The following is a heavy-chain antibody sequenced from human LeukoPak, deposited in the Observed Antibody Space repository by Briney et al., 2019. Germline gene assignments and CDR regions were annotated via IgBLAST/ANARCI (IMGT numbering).Heavy chain of an antibody. CDR2: ISSSGGST. D-gene: IGHD3-9*01. J-gene: IGHJ4*02. Sequence: GGSLRLSCAASGFTFSSYAMSWVRQAPGKGLEWVSGISSSGGSTYYADSVKGRFTISRDNSKNTLYLQMNSLRAEDTAVYYCAKAGTGYYPPGYWGQGTLVTVSS. CDR3: AKAGTGYYPPGY. V-gene: IGHV3-23*01. CDR1: GFTFSSYA.